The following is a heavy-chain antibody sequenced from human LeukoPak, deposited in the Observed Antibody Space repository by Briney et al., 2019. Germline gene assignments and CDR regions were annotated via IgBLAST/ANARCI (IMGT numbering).Heavy chain of an antibody. CDR1: GGSISSGDYY. CDR2: IYYSGST. V-gene: IGHV4-30-4*01. Sequence: SQTLSLTCTVSGGSISSGDYYWSWIRQPPGKGLEWIGYIYYSGSTYYNPSLKSRVTISVDTSKNQFSLKLSSVTAADTAVYYCARVFGYFDWLLPAYYFDYWGQGTLVPSPQ. J-gene: IGHJ4*02. D-gene: IGHD3-9*01. CDR3: ARVFGYFDWLLPAYYFDY.